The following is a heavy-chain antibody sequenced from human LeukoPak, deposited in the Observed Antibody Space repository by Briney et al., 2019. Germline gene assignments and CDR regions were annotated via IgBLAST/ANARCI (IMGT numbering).Heavy chain of an antibody. CDR2: ISGSGGST. J-gene: IGHJ4*02. CDR3: AKVVSEGYRSGWLVDY. D-gene: IGHD6-19*01. Sequence: GGSLRLSCAASGFTFSSYAMSWVRQAPGKGLECVSAISGSGGSTYYADSVKGRFTISRDNSKNTLYLQMNSLRAEDTAVYYCAKVVSEGYRSGWLVDYWGQGTLVTVSS. V-gene: IGHV3-23*01. CDR1: GFTFSSYA.